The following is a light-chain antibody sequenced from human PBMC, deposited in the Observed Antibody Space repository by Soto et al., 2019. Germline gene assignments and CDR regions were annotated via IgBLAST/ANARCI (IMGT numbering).Light chain of an antibody. Sequence: ALTQPPSASGSPGQAVTISCTGTSSDVGGYNFVSWYQQHPGKAPKLLIYEVTKRPSGVPDRFSGSKSGNTSSLTVSGLQAEDEADYYCSSYVGDNNYVFGTGTKVTVL. CDR2: EVT. J-gene: IGLJ1*01. CDR1: SSDVGGYNF. V-gene: IGLV2-8*01. CDR3: SSYVGDNNYV.